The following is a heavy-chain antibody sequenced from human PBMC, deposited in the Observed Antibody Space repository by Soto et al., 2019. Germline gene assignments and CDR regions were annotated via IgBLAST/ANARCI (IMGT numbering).Heavy chain of an antibody. Sequence: SETLSLTCTVSGGSISSGGYYWSWIRQHPGKGLEWIGYIYYNGGTYYNPSLKSRVTISVDTSKNQFSLNLSSVTAADTAVYYCARDGTSATTSWGQGTLVTVSS. J-gene: IGHJ4*02. D-gene: IGHD1-26*01. CDR3: ARDGTSATTS. CDR2: IYYNGGT. CDR1: GGSISSGGYY. V-gene: IGHV4-31*03.